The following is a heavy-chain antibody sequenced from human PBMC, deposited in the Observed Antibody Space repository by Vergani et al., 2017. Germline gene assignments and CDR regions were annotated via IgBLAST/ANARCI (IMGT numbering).Heavy chain of an antibody. D-gene: IGHD3-22*01. V-gene: IGHV3-74*01. Sequence: VQLVESWGGVVQPGGSLRLSCGASGFTFSSYWMHWVRQAPGKGLVWISRINRDGSSTSYADSVKGRFTISRDNAKNTLYLQMNNLRAEDTAVYYCAKDNDPGYYDSSGYCDYWGQGTLVTVSS. J-gene: IGHJ4*02. CDR2: INRDGSST. CDR1: GFTFSSYW. CDR3: AKDNDPGYYDSSGYCDY.